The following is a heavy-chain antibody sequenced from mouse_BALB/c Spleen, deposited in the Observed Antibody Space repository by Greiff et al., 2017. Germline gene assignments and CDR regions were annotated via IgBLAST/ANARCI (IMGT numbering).Heavy chain of an antibody. V-gene: IGHV14-4*02. D-gene: IGHD2-10*02. Sequence: VHVKQSGAELVRSGASVKLSCTASGFNIKDYYMHWVKQRPEQGLEWIGWIDPENGDTEYAPKFQGKATMTADTSSNTAYLQLSSLTSEDTAVYYCLYGSFAYWGQGTLVTVSA. J-gene: IGHJ3*01. CDR1: GFNIKDYY. CDR3: LYGSFAY. CDR2: IDPENGDT.